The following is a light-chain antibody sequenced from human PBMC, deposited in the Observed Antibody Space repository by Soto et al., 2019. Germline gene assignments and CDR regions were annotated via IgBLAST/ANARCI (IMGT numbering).Light chain of an antibody. CDR2: EGS. Sequence: QSALTQPASVSGSPGQSITISCTGTSSDVGSYDLVSWCQQHPGKAPKLMIYEGSQRPSGVSNRFSGSKSGNTASLTIFGLQADDEADYYCFSYAGTTNVAFGTGTKLTVL. CDR1: SSDVGSYDL. J-gene: IGLJ2*01. CDR3: FSYAGTTNVA. V-gene: IGLV2-23*01.